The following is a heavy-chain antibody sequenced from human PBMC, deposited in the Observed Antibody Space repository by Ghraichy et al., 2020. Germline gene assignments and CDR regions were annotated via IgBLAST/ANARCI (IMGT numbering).Heavy chain of an antibody. J-gene: IGHJ4*02. V-gene: IGHV3-23*01. D-gene: IGHD3-22*01. CDR3: AKAESKYESKPLDY. CDR1: GFTFSSYA. Sequence: GGSLRLSCAASGFTFSSYAMTWVRQAPGKGLEWVSSISGSGGPIYYADSVKGRFTISRDNSKSTLYLQMNSLRAEDTAVYYCAKAESKYESKPLDYWGRGTLVTVSS. CDR2: ISGSGGPI.